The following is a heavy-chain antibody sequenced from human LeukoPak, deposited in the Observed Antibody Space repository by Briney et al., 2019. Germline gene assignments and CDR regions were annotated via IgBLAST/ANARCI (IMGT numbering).Heavy chain of an antibody. CDR3: ARDDCSNGVCYNDAFDF. J-gene: IGHJ3*01. CDR1: GFTFSVFE. CDR2: ISSSGSTI. D-gene: IGHD2-8*01. V-gene: IGHV3-48*03. Sequence: GGSLRLSCAASGFTFSVFEMNWVRQAPGKGLEWVSYISSSGSTIYYADSVKGRFTISRDNAKNSLHLQMNSLRAEDTAVYYCARDDCSNGVCYNDAFDFWGQGTMVTVSS.